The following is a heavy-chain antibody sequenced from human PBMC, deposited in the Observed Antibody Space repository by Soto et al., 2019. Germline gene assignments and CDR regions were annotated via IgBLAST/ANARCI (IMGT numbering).Heavy chain of an antibody. V-gene: IGHV4-59*08. CDR3: ARTSNRMTTVRGEAFDI. J-gene: IGHJ3*02. Sequence: QVLLQESGPGLVKPSETLSLTCTVSGGSISSYYWSWIRQPPGKGLEWIGYIYHTGGTNYNPSLTSRVTISVDTSKNQFSLKLSSVTAADTAVYYCARTSNRMTTVRGEAFDIWGQGTMVTVSS. CDR1: GGSISSYY. CDR2: IYHTGGT. D-gene: IGHD4-17*01.